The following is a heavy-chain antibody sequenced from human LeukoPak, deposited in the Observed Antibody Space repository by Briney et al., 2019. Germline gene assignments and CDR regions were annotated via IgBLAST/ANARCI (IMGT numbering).Heavy chain of an antibody. CDR3: ARRGVPALPGTVDY. Sequence: SETLSLTCTVSGGSISSSSYYWGWIRQPPGKGLEWIGSIYYSGSTYYNSSLKSRVTISVDTSKNQFSLKLSSVTAADTAVYYCARRGVPALPGTVDYWGQGTLVTVSS. V-gene: IGHV4-39*01. J-gene: IGHJ4*02. CDR2: IYYSGST. CDR1: GGSISSSSYY. D-gene: IGHD1-14*01.